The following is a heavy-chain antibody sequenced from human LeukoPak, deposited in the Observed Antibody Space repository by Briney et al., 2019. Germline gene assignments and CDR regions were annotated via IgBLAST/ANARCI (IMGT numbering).Heavy chain of an antibody. V-gene: IGHV4-38-2*02. CDR2: NSGSA. D-gene: IGHD6-6*01. CDR1: AYSIGSGYY. Sequence: SETLSLTXTVSAYSIGSGYYWGWIRPAPGRGREWIGNNSGSAYYNPSLESRVTIFVDTSKNQFSLKLSSVTAADTAVYYCARLGFYSSSKGQFDNWGQGTLVTVSS. CDR3: ARLGFYSSSKGQFDN. J-gene: IGHJ4*02.